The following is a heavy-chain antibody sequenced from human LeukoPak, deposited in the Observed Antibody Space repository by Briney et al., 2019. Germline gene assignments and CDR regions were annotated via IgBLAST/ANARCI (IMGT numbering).Heavy chain of an antibody. CDR1: GFTFSSYW. V-gene: IGHV3-74*01. CDR3: TTSSGGSSWSY. CDR2: INGDGRNI. D-gene: IGHD6-13*01. J-gene: IGHJ4*02. Sequence: PGGSLRLSCVASGFTFSSYWMHCVRQDPRKGLVWVSRINGDGRNINYADSVRGRFTTSRDNAKNTLYLQMNTLRVEDTAVYYCTTSSGGSSWSYWGQGTLVTVSS.